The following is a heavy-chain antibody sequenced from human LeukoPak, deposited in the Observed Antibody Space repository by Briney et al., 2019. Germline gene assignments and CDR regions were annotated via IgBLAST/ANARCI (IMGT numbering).Heavy chain of an antibody. J-gene: IGHJ3*02. CDR2: ISHSGTT. CDR1: GGSFSDYD. CDR3: AKSNGYGLIDI. Sequence: SETLSLTCAVYGGSFSDYDWSWIRQPPGKGLEWIGEISHSGTTNCDPSLKSRISMSIDTSRSQLSLNLRSVTAADTAVYYCAKSNGYGLIDIWGQGTMVTVSS. D-gene: IGHD3-22*01. V-gene: IGHV4-34*10.